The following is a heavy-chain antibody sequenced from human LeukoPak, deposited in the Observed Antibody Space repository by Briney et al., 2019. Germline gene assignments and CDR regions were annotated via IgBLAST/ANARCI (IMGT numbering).Heavy chain of an antibody. CDR2: FSGSGGST. CDR3: AKEASGYVGYYMDV. D-gene: IGHD5-12*01. V-gene: IGHV3-23*01. J-gene: IGHJ6*03. CDR1: GFTFSGYA. Sequence: GGSLRLSCAASGFTFSGYALSWVRQAPGKGLKWVSAFSGSGGSTYYADSVKGRFTISRDNSKNTLYLQMNSLRAEDTAVYYCAKEASGYVGYYMDVWGKGTTVTVSS.